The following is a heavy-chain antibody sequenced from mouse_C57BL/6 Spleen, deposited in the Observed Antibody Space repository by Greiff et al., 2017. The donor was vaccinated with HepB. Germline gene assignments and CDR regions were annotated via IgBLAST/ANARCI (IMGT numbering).Heavy chain of an antibody. J-gene: IGHJ2*01. D-gene: IGHD1-1*01. Sequence: VQLQQPGAELVKPGASVKLSCKASGYTFTSYWMQWVKQRPGQGLEWIGEIDPSDSYTNYNQKFKGKATLTVDTSSSTAYMQLSSLTSEDSAVYYCAIGSSYGDYWGQGTTLTVSS. V-gene: IGHV1-50*01. CDR3: AIGSSYGDY. CDR1: GYTFTSYW. CDR2: IDPSDSYT.